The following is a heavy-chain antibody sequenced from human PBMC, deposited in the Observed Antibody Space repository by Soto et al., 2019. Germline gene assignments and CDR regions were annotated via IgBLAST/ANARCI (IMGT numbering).Heavy chain of an antibody. CDR1: GFTFSSYW. CDR3: ARDSIQLWLPGAFDI. CDR2: IKQDGSEK. D-gene: IGHD5-18*01. V-gene: IGHV3-7*05. J-gene: IGHJ3*02. Sequence: GGSLRLSCAASGFTFSSYWMSWVRQAPGKGLEWVANIKQDGSEKYYVDSVKGRFTISRDNAKNSLYLQMNSLRAEDTAVYYCARDSIQLWLPGAFDIWGQGTMVTVSS.